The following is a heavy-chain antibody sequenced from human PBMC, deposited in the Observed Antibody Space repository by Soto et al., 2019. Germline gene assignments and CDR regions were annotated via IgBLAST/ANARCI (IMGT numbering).Heavy chain of an antibody. J-gene: IGHJ5*02. CDR3: ARAIQGYCSGGSCHKWFDP. V-gene: IGHV1-3*01. D-gene: IGHD2-15*01. CDR1: GYTFTSYA. CDR2: INAGNGNT. Sequence: ASVKVSCKASGYTFTSYAMHWVRQAPGQRLEWMGWINAGNGNTKYSQKFQGRVTITRDTSASTAYMELSSLRSEDTAVYYYARAIQGYCSGGSCHKWFDPWGQGTLVTVSS.